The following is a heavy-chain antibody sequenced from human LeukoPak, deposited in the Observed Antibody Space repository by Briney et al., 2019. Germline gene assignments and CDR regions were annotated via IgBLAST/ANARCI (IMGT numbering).Heavy chain of an antibody. Sequence: PGGSLRLSCAASGFTFSSYGMHWVRQAPGKGLEWVAFIRYDGSNKYYADSVKGRFTISRDNSKNTLYLQMNSLRAEDTAVYYCAKPPPGGELLSHGFDYWGQGTLVTVSS. J-gene: IGHJ4*02. D-gene: IGHD3-10*01. CDR3: AKPPPGGELLSHGFDY. V-gene: IGHV3-30*02. CDR2: IRYDGSNK. CDR1: GFTFSSYG.